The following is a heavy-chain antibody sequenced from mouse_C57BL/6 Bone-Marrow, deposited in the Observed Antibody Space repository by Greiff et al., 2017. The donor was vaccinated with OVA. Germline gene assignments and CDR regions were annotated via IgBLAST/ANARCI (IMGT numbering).Heavy chain of an antibody. D-gene: IGHD2-5*01. CDR1: GYTFTSYW. J-gene: IGHJ1*03. CDR3: AREVLSKYSWYYDV. V-gene: IGHV1-50*01. Sequence: QVQLQQPGAELVKPGASVKLSCKASGYTFTSYWMQWVKQRPGQGLEWIGEIDPSDSYTNYNQKFKGKATLTVDTSSSTAYMQLSSLTSEDSAVYDCAREVLSKYSWYYDVWGTGTTVTVSS. CDR2: IDPSDSYT.